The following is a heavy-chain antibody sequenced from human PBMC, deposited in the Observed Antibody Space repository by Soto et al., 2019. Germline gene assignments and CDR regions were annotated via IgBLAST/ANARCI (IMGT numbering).Heavy chain of an antibody. D-gene: IGHD6-6*01. Sequence: WWSLRLSCSASGFTFSSYGMHWFRQAPGKGLEWVAVISYDGSNKYYADSVKGRFTISRDNSKNTLYLQMNSLRAEDTAVYYCAKDLGVEYSSSHPWGQGTLVTVSS. V-gene: IGHV3-30*18. J-gene: IGHJ5*02. CDR3: AKDLGVEYSSSHP. CDR1: GFTFSSYG. CDR2: ISYDGSNK.